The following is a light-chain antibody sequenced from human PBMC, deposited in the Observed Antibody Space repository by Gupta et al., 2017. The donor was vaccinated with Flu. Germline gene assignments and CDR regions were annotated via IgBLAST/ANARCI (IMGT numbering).Light chain of an antibody. J-gene: IGKJ2*03. CDR3: QQYCSSRYS. CDR1: QSVSSSY. V-gene: IGKV3-20*01. CDR2: GAS. Sequence: EIVLTQSPGTLSLSPGERATLSCRASQSVSSSYLAWYQQKPGQAPRLLIYGASSRATGIPDRFSGSGSGTDFTLTISRLVPEDFAVYYCQQYCSSRYSFGPGTKLEIK.